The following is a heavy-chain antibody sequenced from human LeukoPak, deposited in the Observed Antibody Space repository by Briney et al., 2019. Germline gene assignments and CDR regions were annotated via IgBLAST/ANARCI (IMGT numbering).Heavy chain of an antibody. CDR3: AREGRVSGYDFDC. Sequence: GGSLRLSCAASGFTFSNYAMSWVRQAPGKGLEWVSTISDSGGNTYYADSVKGRFTISRDNAKNTLFLQMNSLRVEDTAVYYCAREGRVSGYDFDCWGQGTLVTVSS. D-gene: IGHD5-12*01. J-gene: IGHJ4*02. V-gene: IGHV3-23*01. CDR2: ISDSGGNT. CDR1: GFTFSNYA.